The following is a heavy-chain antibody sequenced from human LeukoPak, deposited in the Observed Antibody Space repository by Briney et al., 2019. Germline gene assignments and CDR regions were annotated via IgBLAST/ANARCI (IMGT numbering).Heavy chain of an antibody. CDR2: IYYSGST. D-gene: IGHD1-26*01. CDR3: ARVGAGGFFDY. J-gene: IGHJ4*02. Sequence: SQTLSLTCTVSGGSISSGDYYWSWIRQPPGKGLEWIGYIYYSGSTYYNPSLKSRVTISVDKSKNQFSLKLSSVTAADTAVYYCARVGAGGFFDYWGQGTLVTVSS. V-gene: IGHV4-30-4*01. CDR1: GGSISSGDYY.